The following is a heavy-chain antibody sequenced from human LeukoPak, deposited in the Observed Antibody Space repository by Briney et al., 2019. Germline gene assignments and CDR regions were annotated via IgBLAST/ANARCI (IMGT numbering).Heavy chain of an antibody. D-gene: IGHD5-12*01. CDR3: AKDIADSGYDSGGFDY. Sequence: GGSLRLFCAASGFPFDDYAMHWVRQAPGKGLEWVSGVSWHSGSIVYADSVKGRFSISRDNAKNSLYLKMNSLRAEDMALYYCAKDIADSGYDSGGFDYWGQGTLVTVSS. V-gene: IGHV3-9*03. CDR2: VSWHSGSI. CDR1: GFPFDDYA. J-gene: IGHJ4*02.